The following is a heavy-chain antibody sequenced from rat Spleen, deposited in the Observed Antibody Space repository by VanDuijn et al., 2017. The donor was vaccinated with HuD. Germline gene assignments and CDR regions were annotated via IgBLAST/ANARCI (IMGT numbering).Heavy chain of an antibody. V-gene: IGHV5-7*01. CDR1: GFTLSDHF. D-gene: IGHD1-9*01. CDR2: ISYDGSST. Sequence: EVQLVESDGGLVQPGRSLKLSCAASGFTLSDHFMAWVRQAPKKGLEWVATISYDGSSTYYRDSVKGRFTISRDNAKSSLYLQMDSLRSEDTATYYCARRHYGYTDYFDYWGQGVMVTVSS. CDR3: ARRHYGYTDYFDY. J-gene: IGHJ2*01.